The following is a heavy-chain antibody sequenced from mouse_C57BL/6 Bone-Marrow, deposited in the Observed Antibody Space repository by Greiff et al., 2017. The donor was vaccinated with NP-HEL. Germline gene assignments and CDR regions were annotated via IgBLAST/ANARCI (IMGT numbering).Heavy chain of an antibody. V-gene: IGHV14-4*01. J-gene: IGHJ2*01. Sequence: VQLQQSGAELVRPGASVKLSCTASGFNIKDDYMHWVKQRPEQGLEWIGWIDPENGDTEYASKFQGKATITADTSSNTAYLQLSSLTSEDTAVYYCTTPITTVLAPYWGQGTTLTVSS. D-gene: IGHD1-1*01. CDR3: TTPITTVLAPY. CDR2: IDPENGDT. CDR1: GFNIKDDY.